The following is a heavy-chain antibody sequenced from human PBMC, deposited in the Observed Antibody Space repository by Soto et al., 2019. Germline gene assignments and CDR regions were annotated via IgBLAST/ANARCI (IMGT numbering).Heavy chain of an antibody. J-gene: IGHJ5*02. CDR2: IYHGGST. V-gene: IGHV4-38-2*01. Sequence: SVTLCRTWAGSDCAISSGHYGGCLQQPPGKGGAWIPSIYHGGSTYYNPSLNSRVTLSIDMTNNHVSLILNSVTAADTAVYYCARVGPWVPYYYDSSPYTFENWFDPWGQGTLVTVSS. CDR1: DCAISSGHY. CDR3: ARVGPWVPYYYDSSPYTFENWFDP. D-gene: IGHD3-22*01.